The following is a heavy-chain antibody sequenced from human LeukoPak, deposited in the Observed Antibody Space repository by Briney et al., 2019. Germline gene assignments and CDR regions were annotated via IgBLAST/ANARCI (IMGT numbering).Heavy chain of an antibody. CDR2: IRYDGSTK. J-gene: IGHJ4*02. Sequence: GGSLRLXCAASGFTFSSYDMHWVRQAPGKGLLWLAFIRYDGSTKYYADSVKGRFTIARDNSKNTLYLQMNSLRDEDTAVYYCAKQKGYCSGGSCHPFDYWGQGTLVTVSS. CDR1: GFTFSSYD. D-gene: IGHD2-15*01. CDR3: AKQKGYCSGGSCHPFDY. V-gene: IGHV3-30*02.